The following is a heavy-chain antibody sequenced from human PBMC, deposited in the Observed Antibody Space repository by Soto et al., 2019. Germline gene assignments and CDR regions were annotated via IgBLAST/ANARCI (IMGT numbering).Heavy chain of an antibody. Sequence: EVQLLESGGGLVQPGGSLSLSCAASEFTFSSYSMIWVRQAPGKGLEWVSGVNGGGDSTYYAESVKGRFTISRDNSKNTLYLQLNTLRAEDTAVFYSARGHFEVTMDVWGQGATVTVSS. J-gene: IGHJ6*02. CDR1: EFTFSSYS. V-gene: IGHV3-23*01. CDR3: ARGHFEVTMDV. D-gene: IGHD3-3*01. CDR2: VNGGGDST.